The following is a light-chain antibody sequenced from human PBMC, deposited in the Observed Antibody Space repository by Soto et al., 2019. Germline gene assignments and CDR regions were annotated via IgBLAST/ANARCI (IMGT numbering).Light chain of an antibody. CDR2: EVS. Sequence: QSALTQPPSASGSAGQSVTISCTGTSSDIGGYNYVSWYQQHPGKAPKLMIYEVSKRPSGVPDRFSGSKSGNTASLTVSGLQADDEADYYCCSYAGSNNYALFGGGTKLTVL. CDR1: SSDIGGYNY. J-gene: IGLJ2*01. CDR3: CSYAGSNNYAL. V-gene: IGLV2-8*01.